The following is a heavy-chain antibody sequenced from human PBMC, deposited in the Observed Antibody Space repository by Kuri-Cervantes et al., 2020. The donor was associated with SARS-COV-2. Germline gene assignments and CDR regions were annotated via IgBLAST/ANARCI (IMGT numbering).Heavy chain of an antibody. D-gene: IGHD2-2*01. Sequence: ASAMIFCRAAGDTFTSYYMHWGRQAPGQGLEWMGRINPSGGSTSYAQKSQGRVTMTSDTSTSTVYMELSSLRSEDTAVYYCARPDIVVVPAAQRDYYYYYGMDVWGQGTTVTVSS. CDR2: INPSGGST. J-gene: IGHJ6*02. CDR1: GDTFTSYY. CDR3: ARPDIVVVPAAQRDYYYYYGMDV. V-gene: IGHV1-46*01.